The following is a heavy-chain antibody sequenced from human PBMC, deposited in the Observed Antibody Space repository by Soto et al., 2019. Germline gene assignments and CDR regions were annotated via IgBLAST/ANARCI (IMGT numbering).Heavy chain of an antibody. J-gene: IGHJ3*02. CDR3: ARGDSSGWYGHGNNDAFDS. Sequence: PSETLSLTCTVSGGSISSSSYYWGWIRQPPGKGLEWIGSIYYSGSTYYTPSLKSRVTISVDTSKNQFSLKLSSVTAADTAVYYCARGDSSGWYGHGNNDAFDSWGQGTMVTVSS. D-gene: IGHD6-19*01. CDR1: GGSISSSSYY. V-gene: IGHV4-39*01. CDR2: IYYSGST.